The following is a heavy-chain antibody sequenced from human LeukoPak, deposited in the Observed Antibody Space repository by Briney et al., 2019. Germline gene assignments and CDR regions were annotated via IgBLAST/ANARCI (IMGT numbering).Heavy chain of an antibody. Sequence: GGSLRLSCAASGFTFSSYAMHWVRQAPGKGLEWVAVISYDGSNKYYADSVKGRFTISRENSKNTLLLQMNSLRAEDTAIYYCARAADYYNSSGYYPNPHLDYWGQGTLVTVSS. CDR3: ARAADYYNSSGYYPNPHLDY. CDR2: ISYDGSNK. J-gene: IGHJ4*02. V-gene: IGHV3-30-3*01. D-gene: IGHD3-22*01. CDR1: GFTFSSYA.